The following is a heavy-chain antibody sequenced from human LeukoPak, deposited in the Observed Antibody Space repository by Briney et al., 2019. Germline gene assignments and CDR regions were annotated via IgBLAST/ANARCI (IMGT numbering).Heavy chain of an antibody. CDR1: GYTFTGYY. Sequence: WASVKVSCKASGYTFTGYYMHWVRQAPGQGLEWMGWINPNSGGTNYAQKFQGRVTMTMDTSISTAYMELSRLRSDDTAVYYCARGWAGELLNAFDIWGQGTMVTVSS. J-gene: IGHJ3*02. D-gene: IGHD3-10*01. CDR2: INPNSGGT. V-gene: IGHV1-2*02. CDR3: ARGWAGELLNAFDI.